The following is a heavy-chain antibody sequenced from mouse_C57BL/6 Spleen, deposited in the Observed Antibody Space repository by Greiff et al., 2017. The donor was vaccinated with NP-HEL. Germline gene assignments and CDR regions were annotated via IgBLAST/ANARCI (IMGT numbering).Heavy chain of an antibody. J-gene: IGHJ4*01. CDR3: ARYRGSSYDYYAMDY. D-gene: IGHD1-1*01. CDR2: IYPGDGDT. CDR1: GYAFSSYW. V-gene: IGHV1-80*01. Sequence: VQLQQSGAELVKPGASVKISCKASGYAFSSYWMNWVKQRPGKGLEWIGQIYPGDGDTNYNGKFKGKATLTADKSSSTAYMQLSSLTSEDSAVYFCARYRGSSYDYYAMDYWGQGTSVTVSS.